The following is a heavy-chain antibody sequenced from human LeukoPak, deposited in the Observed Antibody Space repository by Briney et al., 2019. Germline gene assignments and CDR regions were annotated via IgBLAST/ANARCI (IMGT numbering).Heavy chain of an antibody. CDR1: GFTFSSYG. Sequence: GGSLRLSCAASGFTFSSYGMHWVRQAPGKGLEWVAFIRYDGSNKYYADSVKGRFTISRDNCKNTLYLQMNSLRAEDTAVYYCAKTYDYVWGSYRFRYFDYWGQGTLVTVSS. J-gene: IGHJ4*02. D-gene: IGHD3-16*02. CDR2: IRYDGSNK. V-gene: IGHV3-30*02. CDR3: AKTYDYVWGSYRFRYFDY.